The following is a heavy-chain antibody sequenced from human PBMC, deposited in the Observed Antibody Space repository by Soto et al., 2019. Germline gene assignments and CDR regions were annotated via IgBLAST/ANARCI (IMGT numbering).Heavy chain of an antibody. D-gene: IGHD2-15*01. Sequence: GGSLRLSCAASGFTFSSYGMHWVRQAPGKGLEWVAVIWYDGSNKYYADSVKGRFTISRDNSKNTLYLQMNSLRAEDTAVYYCARGGDIVVVVADTYGMDVWGQGTTVTVSS. CDR3: ARGGDIVVVVADTYGMDV. V-gene: IGHV3-33*01. CDR2: IWYDGSNK. J-gene: IGHJ6*02. CDR1: GFTFSSYG.